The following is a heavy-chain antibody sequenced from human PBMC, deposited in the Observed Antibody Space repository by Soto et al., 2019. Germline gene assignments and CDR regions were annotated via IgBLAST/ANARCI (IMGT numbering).Heavy chain of an antibody. Sequence: GGSLRLSCAASGFTFSSYGMHWVRQAPGKGLEWVAVIWYDGSNKYYADSVKGRFTISRDNSKNTLYLQMNSLRAEDTAVYYCATAGYYDFWSGYPKYYYYYMDVWGKGTTVTVSS. V-gene: IGHV3-33*01. CDR1: GFTFSSYG. J-gene: IGHJ6*03. CDR3: ATAGYYDFWSGYPKYYYYYMDV. CDR2: IWYDGSNK. D-gene: IGHD3-3*01.